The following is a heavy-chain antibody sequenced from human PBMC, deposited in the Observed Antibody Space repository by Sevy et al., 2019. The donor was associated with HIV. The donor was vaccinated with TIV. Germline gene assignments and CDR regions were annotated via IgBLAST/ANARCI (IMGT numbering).Heavy chain of an antibody. J-gene: IGHJ6*02. CDR2: INWNGGSI. CDR3: ARSGDDSSGYHYWWFDPWGQGTQVTVSSGMDV. CDR1: GFTFDDYG. Sequence: GSLRLSCTASGFTFDDYGMSWVRQAPGKGLEWVSGINWNGGSISYADSVRGRFTIPRDNDKNSLYLQRNSLRAEDTALYDCARSGDDSSGYHYWWFDPWGQGTQVTVSSGMDVWGQGTTVTVSS. V-gene: IGHV3-20*01. D-gene: IGHD3-22*01.